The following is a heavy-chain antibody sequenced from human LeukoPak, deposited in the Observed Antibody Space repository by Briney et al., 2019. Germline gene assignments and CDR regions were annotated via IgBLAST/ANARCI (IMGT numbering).Heavy chain of an antibody. CDR2: INKDGTEK. Sequence: PGGSLRLSCAGSGFTFSDYWVDRVRQAPGKGLEWVANINKDGTEKNYLESVKGRFTISRDNAKNSLYLQMNNLRAEDTAVYYCARNRGWQQFDYWGQGTLVTVSS. CDR3: ARNRGWQQFDY. V-gene: IGHV3-7*01. CDR1: GFTFSDYW. J-gene: IGHJ4*02. D-gene: IGHD5-24*01.